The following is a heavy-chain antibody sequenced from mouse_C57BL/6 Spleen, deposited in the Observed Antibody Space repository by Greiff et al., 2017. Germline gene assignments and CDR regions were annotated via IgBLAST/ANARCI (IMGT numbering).Heavy chain of an antibody. CDR2: IHPNSGST. CDR3: ARGTAQATLYYYAMDY. J-gene: IGHJ4*01. CDR1: GYTFTSYW. V-gene: IGHV1-64*01. D-gene: IGHD3-2*02. Sequence: QVQLQQPGAELVKPGASVKLSCKASGYTFTSYWMHWVKQRPGQGLEWIGMIHPNSGSTNYNEKFKSKATLTVDKSSSTAYMQLSSLTSEDSAVYYCARGTAQATLYYYAMDYWGQGTSVTVSS.